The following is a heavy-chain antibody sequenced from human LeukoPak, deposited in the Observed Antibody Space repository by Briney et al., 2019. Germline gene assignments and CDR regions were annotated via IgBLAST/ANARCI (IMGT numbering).Heavy chain of an antibody. Sequence: SETLSLTCAVYGGSFSGYYWIWIRQSPGKGLEWIGEINHSGSTNYNPSLKSRVTISVDTSKNQFSLKLSSVTAADTAVYYCARANYGDPYAFDIWGQGTMVTVSS. D-gene: IGHD4-17*01. CDR2: INHSGST. V-gene: IGHV4-34*01. CDR1: GGSFSGYY. CDR3: ARANYGDPYAFDI. J-gene: IGHJ3*02.